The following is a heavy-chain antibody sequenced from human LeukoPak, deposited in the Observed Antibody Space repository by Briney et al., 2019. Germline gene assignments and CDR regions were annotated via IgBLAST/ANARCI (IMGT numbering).Heavy chain of an antibody. D-gene: IGHD3-10*01. V-gene: IGHV1-46*01. J-gene: IGHJ3*02. CDR2: INPSGGST. CDR1: GYTFTSYY. Sequence: ASVKVSCKVSGYTFTSYYMHWVRQAPGQGLEWMGIINPSGGSTSYAQKFQGRVTMTRDTSTSTVYMELSSLRSEDTAVYYCARLKVRGVTPYAFDIWGQGTMVTVSS. CDR3: ARLKVRGVTPYAFDI.